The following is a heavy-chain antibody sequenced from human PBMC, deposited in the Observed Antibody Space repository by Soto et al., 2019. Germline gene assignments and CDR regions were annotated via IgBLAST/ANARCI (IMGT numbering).Heavy chain of an antibody. CDR2: IIPIFGTA. Sequence: GASVKVYCKASVCTFRRYSISWVRQAPGQGLEWMGGIIPIFGTANYAQKFQGRVTISAEKSTSTAYMELSSLRSEETAVYYCALRGYYYDSSGYYGSCWGQGTLVTVSS. CDR1: VCTFRRYS. CDR3: ALRGYYYDSSGYYGSC. D-gene: IGHD3-22*01. V-gene: IGHV1-69*06. J-gene: IGHJ4*02.